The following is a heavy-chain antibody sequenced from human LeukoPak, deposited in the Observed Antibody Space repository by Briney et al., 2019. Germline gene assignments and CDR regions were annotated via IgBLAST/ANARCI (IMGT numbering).Heavy chain of an antibody. Sequence: SLRLSCAASGFTFSSYGMHWVRQAPGKGLDWVAVIWYDGSNKYYADSVKGRFTISRDNSKNTLYLQMNSLRAEDTAVYYCARDQSVEQWLAHWGQGTLVTVSS. CDR1: GFTFSSYG. CDR2: IWYDGSNK. J-gene: IGHJ4*02. CDR3: ARDQSVEQWLAH. V-gene: IGHV3-33*01. D-gene: IGHD6-19*01.